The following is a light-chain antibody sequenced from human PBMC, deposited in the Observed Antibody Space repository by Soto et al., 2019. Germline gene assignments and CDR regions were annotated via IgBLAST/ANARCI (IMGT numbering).Light chain of an antibody. CDR3: QQYGSSPTWP. V-gene: IGKV3-20*01. Sequence: EIVLTQSPGTLSLSPGERATLSCRASQSVSSSYLAWYQQKPDQAPRLLIYGASSRATGIPDRFSGSGSGTDFTLTISRLEPEDFAVYYCQQYGSSPTWPFGQGTKVEIK. CDR2: GAS. J-gene: IGKJ1*01. CDR1: QSVSSSY.